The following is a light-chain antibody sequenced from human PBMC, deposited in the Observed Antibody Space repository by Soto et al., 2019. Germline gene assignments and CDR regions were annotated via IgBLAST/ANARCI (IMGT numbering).Light chain of an antibody. V-gene: IGKV3-15*01. Sequence: EVVMTLSPVTLSVSQRERATLSCRASQTVTTDLAWYQQKPGQAPRLVIHGASTRATDMSGTFSGRGSGTEFTLTISSLEPEDSAVYYCQQRHMWPITFGQGTRLEIK. J-gene: IGKJ5*01. CDR2: GAS. CDR3: QQRHMWPIT. CDR1: QTVTTD.